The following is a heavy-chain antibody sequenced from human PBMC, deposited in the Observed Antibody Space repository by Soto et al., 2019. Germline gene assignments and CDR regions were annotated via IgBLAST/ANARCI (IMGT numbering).Heavy chain of an antibody. CDR3: ARDAGDHDGYNPNWFDP. D-gene: IGHD5-12*01. CDR2: IIPIFGTA. J-gene: IGHJ5*02. Sequence: QVQLVQSGAEVKKPGSSVKVSCKASGGTFSSYAMSWVRQAPGQGLEWMGGIIPIFGTANYAQKFQGRVTITADESTSTAYMELSSLRSEDTAVYYCARDAGDHDGYNPNWFDPWGKGTLVTVSS. V-gene: IGHV1-69*01. CDR1: GGTFSSYA.